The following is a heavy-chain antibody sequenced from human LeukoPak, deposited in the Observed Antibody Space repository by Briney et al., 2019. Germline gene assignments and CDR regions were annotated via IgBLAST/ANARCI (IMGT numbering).Heavy chain of an antibody. CDR3: ASLARYQLLRRMYYFDY. J-gene: IGHJ4*02. Sequence: GGSLRLSCAASGFTFSSYWMSWVRQAPGKGLEWVANIKQDGSEKYYVDSVKGRFTISRDNAKNSLYLQMNSLRAEDTAVYYCASLARYQLLRRMYYFDYWGQGTLVTVSS. V-gene: IGHV3-7*01. CDR1: GFTFSSYW. D-gene: IGHD2-2*01. CDR2: IKQDGSEK.